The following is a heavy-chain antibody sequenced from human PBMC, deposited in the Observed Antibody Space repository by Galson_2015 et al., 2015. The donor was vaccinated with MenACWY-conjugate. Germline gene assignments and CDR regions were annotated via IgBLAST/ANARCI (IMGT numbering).Heavy chain of an antibody. CDR3: ARDFPPDY. V-gene: IGHV3-48*01. CDR2: INTGGTTI. J-gene: IGHJ4*02. CDR1: GLNFSPYG. Sequence: LRLSCAASGLNFSPYGMIWVRQAPGKGLEWVSYINTGGTTIKYADSVRGRFTISRDSAKNSLFLQMNSLRAEDTAVYYCARDFPPDYWGQGTLVTVSS.